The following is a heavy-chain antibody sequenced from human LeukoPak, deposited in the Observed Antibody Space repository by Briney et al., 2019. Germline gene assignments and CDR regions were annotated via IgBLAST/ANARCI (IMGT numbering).Heavy chain of an antibody. CDR2: INHSGST. Sequence: SETLSLTCAVYGGSFSGYYWSWIRQPPGKGLEWIGEINHSGSTNYNPSLKSRVTISVDTSKNQFSLKLSSVTAADTAVYYCARVGELLRTGAFDIWGQGTMVTVSS. CDR3: ARVGELLRTGAFDI. J-gene: IGHJ3*02. V-gene: IGHV4-34*01. CDR1: GGSFSGYY. D-gene: IGHD1-26*01.